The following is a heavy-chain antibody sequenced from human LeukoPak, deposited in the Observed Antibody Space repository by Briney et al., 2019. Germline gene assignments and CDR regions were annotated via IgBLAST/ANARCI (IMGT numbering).Heavy chain of an antibody. CDR3: ARDQLGEPYFDY. D-gene: IGHD3-16*01. CDR2: IYYSGST. CDR1: GGSISSYY. J-gene: IGHJ4*02. V-gene: IGHV4-59*01. Sequence: PSETLSLTCTVSGGSISSYYWSWIRQPPGKGLEWIGYIYYSGSTNYNPSLKSRVTISVDTSKNQFSLKLSSVTAADTAVYYCARDQLGEPYFDYWGQGTLVTVSS.